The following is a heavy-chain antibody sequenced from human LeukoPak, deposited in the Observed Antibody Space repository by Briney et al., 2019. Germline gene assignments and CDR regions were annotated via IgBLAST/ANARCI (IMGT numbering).Heavy chain of an antibody. Sequence: GASVTVSCKASGYTFTSYGISWVRQAPGQGLEWMGWISAYNGNTNYVQKLQGRVTMTTDTSTSTAYMELRSLRSDDTAVYYCARRIVGATTWFDPWGQGTLVTVSS. CDR3: ARRIVGATTWFDP. CDR1: GYTFTSYG. CDR2: ISAYNGNT. V-gene: IGHV1-18*01. D-gene: IGHD1-26*01. J-gene: IGHJ5*02.